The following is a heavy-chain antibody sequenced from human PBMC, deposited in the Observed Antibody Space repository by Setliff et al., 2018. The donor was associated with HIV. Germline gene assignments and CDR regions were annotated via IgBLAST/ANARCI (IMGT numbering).Heavy chain of an antibody. Sequence: SETLSLTCAVSGVSITSHYWSWIRQPPGKGLEWIGFIYYSVNNNYNPSLKSRVSISVDTSKNQFSLALTSVTAADTAMYYCARTGWAQLIQGAWFGPWGQGVLVTVSS. V-gene: IGHV4-59*08. D-gene: IGHD2-8*01. CDR1: GVSITSHY. CDR3: ARTGWAQLIQGAWFGP. CDR2: IYYSVNN. J-gene: IGHJ5*02.